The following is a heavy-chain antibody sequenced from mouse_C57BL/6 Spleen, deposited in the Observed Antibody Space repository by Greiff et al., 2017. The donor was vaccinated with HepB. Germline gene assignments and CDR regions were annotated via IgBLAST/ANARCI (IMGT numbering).Heavy chain of an antibody. J-gene: IGHJ2*01. CDR1: GYAFSSSW. V-gene: IGHV1-82*01. CDR2: IYPGDGDT. D-gene: IGHD1-1*01. Sequence: VKLQQSGPELVKPGASVKISCKASGYAFSSSWMNWVKQRPGKGLEWIGRIYPGDGDTNYNGKFKGKATLTADKSSSTAYMQLSSLTSEDSAVYFCARWGTVVATQYYFDYWGQGTTLTVSS. CDR3: ARWGTVVATQYYFDY.